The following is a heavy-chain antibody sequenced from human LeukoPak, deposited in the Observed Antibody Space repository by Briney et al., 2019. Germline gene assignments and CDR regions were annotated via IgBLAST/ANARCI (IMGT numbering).Heavy chain of an antibody. Sequence: GGSLRLSCAASGFTFSGSTMHWVRRASGKGLEWVGRIRSKANSYATAYAASVKGRFTISRDDSKNTAYLQMNSLKTEDTAVYYCTSLLLDIVVAPAAIAWGQGTLVTVSS. CDR2: IRSKANSYAT. CDR3: TSLLLDIVVAPAAIA. V-gene: IGHV3-73*01. CDR1: GFTFSGST. D-gene: IGHD2-2*02. J-gene: IGHJ4*02.